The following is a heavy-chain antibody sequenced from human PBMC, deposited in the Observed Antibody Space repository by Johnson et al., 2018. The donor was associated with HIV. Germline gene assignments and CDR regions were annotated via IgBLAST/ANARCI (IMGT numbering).Heavy chain of an antibody. J-gene: IGHJ3*02. V-gene: IGHV3-23*04. CDR3: AKDLQLWAPSSAFDI. CDR2: ISGSGGRR. D-gene: IGHD5-18*01. CDR1: GFTFDDYA. Sequence: VQLVESGGGVVQPGRSLRLSCAASGFTFDDYAMSWVRQAPGKGLEWVSGISGSGGRRYYADSVKGRFTISRDNSKNTLYLQMNSLRAEDTAVYYCAKDLQLWAPSSAFDIWGQGTMVTVSS.